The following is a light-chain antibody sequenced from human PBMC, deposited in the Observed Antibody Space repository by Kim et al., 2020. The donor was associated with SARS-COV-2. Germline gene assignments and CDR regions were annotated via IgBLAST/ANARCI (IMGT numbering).Light chain of an antibody. CDR3: YSRDTSGSHVI. Sequence: ALGQTVRITCHGDSLRNYFADWCQQRPGQAPVVVIYDKDTRPSGIPDRFSGSGSDNTASLTITGAQAEDEADYFCYSRDTSGSHVIFGGGTQLTV. CDR1: SLRNYF. J-gene: IGLJ2*01. CDR2: DKD. V-gene: IGLV3-19*01.